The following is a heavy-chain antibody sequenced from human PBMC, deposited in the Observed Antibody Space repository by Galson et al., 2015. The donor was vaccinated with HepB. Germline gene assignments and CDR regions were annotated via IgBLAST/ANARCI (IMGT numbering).Heavy chain of an antibody. Sequence: QSGAEVKKPGASVKVSCKASGYTFTSHGISWVRQAPGQGLEWMGWISAYNGNTNYAQKLQGRVTMTTDTSTSTAYMELRSLRSDDTAVYYCARSPPDPIFGVVIIPQAYNWFDPWGQGTLVTVSS. CDR1: GYTFTSHG. CDR2: ISAYNGNT. D-gene: IGHD3-3*01. CDR3: ARSPPDPIFGVVIIPQAYNWFDP. J-gene: IGHJ5*02. V-gene: IGHV1-18*01.